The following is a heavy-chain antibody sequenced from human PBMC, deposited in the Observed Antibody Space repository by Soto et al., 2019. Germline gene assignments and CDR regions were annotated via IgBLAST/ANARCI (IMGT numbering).Heavy chain of an antibody. D-gene: IGHD3-10*01. V-gene: IGHV1-69*02. CDR3: PLDGEGSGS. CDR1: GGTFSSYT. Sequence: QVQLVQSGAEVKKPGSSVKVSCKASGGTFSSYTISWVRQAPGQGLEWMGRIIPILGIANYAQKFQGRVTITADKSTSAAYMELSSLRSEDTAVYYCPLDGEGSGSWGQGTLVTVSS. CDR2: IIPILGIA. J-gene: IGHJ4*02.